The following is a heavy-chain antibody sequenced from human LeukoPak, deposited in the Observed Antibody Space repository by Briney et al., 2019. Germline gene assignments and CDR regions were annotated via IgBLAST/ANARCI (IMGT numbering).Heavy chain of an antibody. Sequence: PGGSLRLSCTASGFTFKNYRMTWVRQAPGKGLEWVASMKDDGNEIQYVDSVKGRFTISRDNAKNSLYLQMNNLRAEDTAVYYCARNLATNDYWGQGTLVTVSS. J-gene: IGHJ4*02. D-gene: IGHD1-26*01. CDR2: MKDDGNEI. V-gene: IGHV3-7*01. CDR1: GFTFKNYR. CDR3: ARNLATNDY.